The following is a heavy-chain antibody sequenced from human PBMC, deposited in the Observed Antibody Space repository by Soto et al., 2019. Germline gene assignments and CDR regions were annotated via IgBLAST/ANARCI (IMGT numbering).Heavy chain of an antibody. J-gene: IGHJ3*01. CDR1: GGTFSTYT. V-gene: IGHV1-69*18. CDR3: ARRLDDRADEGFDV. D-gene: IGHD3-16*01. Sequence: QVHLVQSGAEVRKPGSSVKVSCKTSGGTFSTYTIYWVRQAPGQGLEWMGRIIPLFGTTRYAQNFQDRVTITAEESTSTTYMELSSLRAEDTALYYCARRLDDRADEGFDVWGAGTAVTVSA. CDR2: IIPLFGTT.